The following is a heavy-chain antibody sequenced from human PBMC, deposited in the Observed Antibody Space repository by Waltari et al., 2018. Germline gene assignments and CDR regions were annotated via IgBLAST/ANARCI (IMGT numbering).Heavy chain of an antibody. J-gene: IGHJ4*02. CDR3: ARWLGAYAYSLFDY. V-gene: IGHV3-20*04. CDR1: GLTLDVSC. Sequence: EVQLVDSGGSVVRPGGSLRSPCAAFGLTLDVSCMSWVRQAPGKGLEWVSGFNWNGGSTAYADSVKGRFTMSRDNAKNSLHLQMKSLRAEDTALYYCARWLGAYAYSLFDYWGQGTPVTVSS. D-gene: IGHD3-16*01. CDR2: FNWNGGST.